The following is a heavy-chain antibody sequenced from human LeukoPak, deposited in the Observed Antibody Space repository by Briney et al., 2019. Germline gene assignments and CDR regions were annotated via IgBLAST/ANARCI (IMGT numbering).Heavy chain of an antibody. D-gene: IGHD6-13*01. J-gene: IGHJ4*02. CDR2: IYHSGIT. V-gene: IGHV4-59*12. CDR3: ARGQQLADY. Sequence: SETLSLTCTVSGGSISSYYWDWIRQPPGKGLEWIGHIYHSGITYYNPSLKSRVTISIDTSKNQFSLKLSSVTAADTAVYYCARGQQLADYWGQGTLVTVSS. CDR1: GGSISSYY.